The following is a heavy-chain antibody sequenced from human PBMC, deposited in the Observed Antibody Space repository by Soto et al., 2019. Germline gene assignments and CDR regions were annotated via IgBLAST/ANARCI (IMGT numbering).Heavy chain of an antibody. V-gene: IGHV4-30-2*01. Sequence: SETLSLTCAVSGASISTEGYTWSWIRQPPGKGLEWIGYIYPSGASNYNPSPRSRVTISLDASRNRFSLSVGSVTAADTAVYYCARATFGAVLHLEVWGQGTTVTVS. CDR1: GASISTEGYT. CDR2: IYPSGAS. CDR3: ARATFGAVLHLEV. J-gene: IGHJ6*02. D-gene: IGHD3-3*01.